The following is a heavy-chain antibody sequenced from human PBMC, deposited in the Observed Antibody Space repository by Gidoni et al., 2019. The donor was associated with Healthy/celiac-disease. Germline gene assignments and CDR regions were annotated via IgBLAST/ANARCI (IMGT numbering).Heavy chain of an antibody. CDR1: VGTFSSYT. CDR2: IIPILGIA. CDR3: ARVAGNARTPYYYYRDV. D-gene: IGHD6-19*01. J-gene: IGHJ6*03. Sequence: VQLVQSGAAVQKPGSSVTVSCKASVGTFSSYTIIWVRQAPGQGLEWMGRIIPILGIANYAQKFQGRVTSTADKSTSTAYMELRSLRSEDTAVYYGARVAGNARTPYYYYRDVWGKGTTVTVSS. V-gene: IGHV1-69*02.